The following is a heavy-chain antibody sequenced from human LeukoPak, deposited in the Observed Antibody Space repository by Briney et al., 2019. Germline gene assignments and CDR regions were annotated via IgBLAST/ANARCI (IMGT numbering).Heavy chain of an antibody. D-gene: IGHD3-3*01. CDR1: GFTFSSYS. Sequence: GGSLRLSCAASGFTFSSYSMNWVRQAPGKGLELVSLIYSGGTTYYADSVKGRFTISRDNSKNTLYLQMNSLRAEDTAVYYCARVEGDYYYYYMDVWGKGTTVTVSS. CDR2: IYSGGTT. CDR3: ARVEGDYYYYYMDV. J-gene: IGHJ6*03. V-gene: IGHV3-53*01.